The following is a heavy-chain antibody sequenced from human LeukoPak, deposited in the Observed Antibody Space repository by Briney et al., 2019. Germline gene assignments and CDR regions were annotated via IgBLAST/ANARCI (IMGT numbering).Heavy chain of an antibody. CDR3: ARDLKITIFGVLPWDYFDY. CDR2: MNPNSGDT. D-gene: IGHD3-3*01. Sequence: GASVKVSCKASGYTFTSYDINWVRQATGQGLEWMGWMNPNSGDTGYVQKFQGRVTMTRDTSISTAYMELRSLRSDDTALYYCARDLKITIFGVLPWDYFDYWGQGTLVTVSS. CDR1: GYTFTSYD. J-gene: IGHJ4*02. V-gene: IGHV1-8*01.